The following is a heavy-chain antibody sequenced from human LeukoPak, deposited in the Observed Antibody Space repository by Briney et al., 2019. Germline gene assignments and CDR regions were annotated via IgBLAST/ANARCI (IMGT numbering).Heavy chain of an antibody. V-gene: IGHV1-8*01. CDR2: MNPNSGNT. J-gene: IGHJ4*02. CDR1: GYTFTSYD. Sequence: ASVKVSCKASGYTFTSYDINWVRQATGQGLEWLGWMNPNSGNTGYAQKFQGRVTMTRNTSISTAYMELRSLRSDDTAVYYCARDQEYFDYWGQGTLVTVSS. CDR3: ARDQEYFDY.